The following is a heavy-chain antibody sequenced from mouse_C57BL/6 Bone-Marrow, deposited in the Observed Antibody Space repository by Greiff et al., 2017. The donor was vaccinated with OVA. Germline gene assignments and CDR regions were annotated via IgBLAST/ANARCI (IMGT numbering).Heavy chain of an antibody. Sequence: QVQLQQSGPELVKPGASVKISCKASGYAFSSSWMNWVKQRPGKGLEWIGRIYPGDGDTNYNGKFKGKDTLTSDKSSSTAYMKLSSLTSEDSAVYFCARRGVYYDYLWYLDVWGTGTTVTVSS. V-gene: IGHV1-82*01. CDR1: GYAFSSSW. CDR3: ARRGVYYDYLWYLDV. D-gene: IGHD2-4*01. J-gene: IGHJ1*03. CDR2: IYPGDGDT.